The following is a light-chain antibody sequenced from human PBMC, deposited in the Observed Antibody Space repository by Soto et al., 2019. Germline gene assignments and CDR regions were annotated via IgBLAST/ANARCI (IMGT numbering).Light chain of an antibody. J-gene: IGKJ5*01. CDR2: GAS. Sequence: DIVSTLSPGTLSLSPGERATLSCRASQSVSSSYLAGYQQKPGQAPRLLIYGASSRATGIPDRFSGSGSGTGFTLNISRLEPEDCAVYDCQQYDSSPPITFGQGTRLEIK. V-gene: IGKV3-20*01. CDR3: QQYDSSPPIT. CDR1: QSVSSSY.